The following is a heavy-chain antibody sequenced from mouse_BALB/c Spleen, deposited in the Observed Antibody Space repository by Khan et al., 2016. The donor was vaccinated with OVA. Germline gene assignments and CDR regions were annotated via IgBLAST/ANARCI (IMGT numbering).Heavy chain of an antibody. J-gene: IGHJ4*01. CDR1: GYTFTNYW. CDR3: GGPYYYGSSYDTMDA. Sequence: QVQLQQSGAELVRPGTSVKMSCKTAGYTFTNYWIGWVKQRPGHGLEWIGDIYPGSGNTNYNEKFKGKATLTADTSPSPAYMHLSSLTSEDSAIYYCGGPYYYGSSYDTMDAWGQGTSVNVSS. V-gene: IGHV1-63*02. CDR2: IYPGSGNT. D-gene: IGHD1-1*01.